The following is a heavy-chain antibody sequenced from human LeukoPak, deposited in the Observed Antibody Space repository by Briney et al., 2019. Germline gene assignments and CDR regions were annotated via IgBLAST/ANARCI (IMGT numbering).Heavy chain of an antibody. J-gene: IGHJ4*02. CDR1: GGTFSSYA. CDR2: IIPIFGTA. D-gene: IGHD5-18*01. Sequence: ASVKVSCKASGGTFSSYAISWVRQAPGQGLEWMGGIIPIFGTANYAQKFQGRVTITTDESTSTAYMELNSLRAEDTAVYYCARDAAMGTFDYWGQGTLVTVSS. CDR3: ARDAAMGTFDY. V-gene: IGHV1-69*05.